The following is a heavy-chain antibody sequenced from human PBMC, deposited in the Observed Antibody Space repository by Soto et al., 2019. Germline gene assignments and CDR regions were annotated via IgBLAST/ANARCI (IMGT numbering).Heavy chain of an antibody. CDR3: ARRNYDILTGYYLDY. J-gene: IGHJ4*02. V-gene: IGHV5-51*01. D-gene: IGHD3-9*01. Sequence: PGESLKISCKGSGYSFTSYWIGWVRQMPGKGLEWMGIIYPGDSDTRYSPSFQGQVTISADKSISTAYLQWSGLKASDTAMYYCARRNYDILTGYYLDYWGQGTLVTVSS. CDR1: GYSFTSYW. CDR2: IYPGDSDT.